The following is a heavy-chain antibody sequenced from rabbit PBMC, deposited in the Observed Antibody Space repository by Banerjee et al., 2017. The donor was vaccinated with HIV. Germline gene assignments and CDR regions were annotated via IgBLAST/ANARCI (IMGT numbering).Heavy chain of an antibody. CDR2: IDAGSSGTT. CDR1: GFSFSSSYF. J-gene: IGHJ2*01. D-gene: IGHD7-1*01. Sequence: QSLEESGGDLVKPGASLTLTCTASGFSFSSSYFMCWVRQAPGKGLEWIACIDAGSSGTTHYASWAKGRFTISKTSSTTVTLQMTSLTAADTATYFCARGVYAGYGGYAGAFDPWGPGTLVTVS. V-gene: IGHV1S40*01. CDR3: ARGVYAGYGGYAGAFDP.